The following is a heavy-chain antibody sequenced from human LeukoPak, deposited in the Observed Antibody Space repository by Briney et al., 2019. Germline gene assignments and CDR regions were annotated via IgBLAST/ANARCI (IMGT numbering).Heavy chain of an antibody. Sequence: ASETLSLTCTVSGGSISTTSYYWGWIRQPPGKNLEWIGNIYYTGSTFYNPSLKSRLTISVDTSKNQFSLKLSSVTAADTAVYYCARDRLKGGSGSYYNEDAFDIWGQGTMVTVSS. CDR2: IYYTGST. V-gene: IGHV4-39*07. D-gene: IGHD3-10*01. CDR1: GGSISTTSYY. CDR3: ARDRLKGGSGSYYNEDAFDI. J-gene: IGHJ3*02.